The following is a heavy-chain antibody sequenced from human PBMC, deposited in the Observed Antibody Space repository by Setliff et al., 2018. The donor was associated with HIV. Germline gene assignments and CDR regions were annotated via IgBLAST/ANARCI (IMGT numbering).Heavy chain of an antibody. CDR1: GYSISSSHW. D-gene: IGHD6-25*01. J-gene: IGHJ4*02. V-gene: IGHV4-28*01. CDR2: IYYSGST. CDR3: VRLRVRVPPSIFDY. Sequence: SETLSLTCAVSGYSISSSHWWGWIRQPPGKGLEWTGYIYYSGSTNYNPSLKSRVTMSVDLSKNQFSLKVNSLTAADTGFYYCVRLRVRVPPSIFDYWGQGTLVTVSS.